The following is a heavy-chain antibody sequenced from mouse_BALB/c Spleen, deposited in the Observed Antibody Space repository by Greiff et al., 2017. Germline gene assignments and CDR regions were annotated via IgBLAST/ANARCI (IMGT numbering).Heavy chain of an antibody. CDR3: ARGGWFAY. CDR2: ISSGGSYT. J-gene: IGHJ3*01. CDR1: GFTFSSYA. V-gene: IGHV5-9-4*01. Sequence: EVQVVESGGGLVKPGGSLKLSCAASGFTFSSYAMSWVRQSPEKRLEWVAEISSGGSYTYYPDTVTGRFTISRDNAKNTLYLEMSSLRSEDTAMYYCARGGWFAYWGQGTLVTVSA.